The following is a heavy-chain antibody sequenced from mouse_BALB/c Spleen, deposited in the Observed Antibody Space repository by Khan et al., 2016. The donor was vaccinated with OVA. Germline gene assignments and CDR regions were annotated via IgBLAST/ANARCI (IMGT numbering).Heavy chain of an antibody. CDR1: GDSITTGY. CDR2: IIYTGYT. J-gene: IGHJ3*01. CDR3: ARSTHRYAFVY. D-gene: IGHD2-14*01. V-gene: IGHV3-8*02. Sequence: EVQLQESGPSLVKPSQTLSLTCSVTGDSITTGYWNWIRKFPGNKLEYMGYIIYTGYTYYNPSLKSRISITRHTSNNQYYLQLNSVTDEDTATYYCARSTHRYAFVYWGQGTLVTVSA.